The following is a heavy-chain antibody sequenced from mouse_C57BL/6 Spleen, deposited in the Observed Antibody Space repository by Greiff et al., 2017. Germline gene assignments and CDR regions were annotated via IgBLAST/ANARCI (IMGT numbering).Heavy chain of an antibody. J-gene: IGHJ2*01. D-gene: IGHD4-1*01. CDR3: ARSKELGDFDY. V-gene: IGHV1-69*01. CDR2: IDPSDSYT. Sequence: QVQLQQPGAELVMPGASVKLSCKASGYTFTSYWMHWVKQRPGQGLEWIGEIDPSDSYTNYNQKFKGKSTLTVDKSSSTAYMQLSSLTSEDSAVYYCARSKELGDFDYWGQGTTLTVSS. CDR1: GYTFTSYW.